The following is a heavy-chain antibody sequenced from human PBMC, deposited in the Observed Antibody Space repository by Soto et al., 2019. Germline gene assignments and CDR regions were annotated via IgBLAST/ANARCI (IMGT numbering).Heavy chain of an antibody. D-gene: IGHD3-22*01. Sequence: SETLSLTCAVSGGSISSSNWWSWVRQPPGKGLEWIGEIYHSGSTNYNPSLKSRVTISVDKSKNQFSLKLSSVTAADTAVYYCARVGDDYYDSSGYLDYWGQGTLVTVSS. CDR2: IYHSGST. J-gene: IGHJ4*02. CDR3: ARVGDDYYDSSGYLDY. V-gene: IGHV4-4*02. CDR1: GGSISSSNW.